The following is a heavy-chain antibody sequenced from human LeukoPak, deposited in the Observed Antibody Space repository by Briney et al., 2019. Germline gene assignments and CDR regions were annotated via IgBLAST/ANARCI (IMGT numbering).Heavy chain of an antibody. V-gene: IGHV4-4*02. Sequence: SGPLSLTCSLSGGSISNGNWWSWVRQPPGKGLEWIGEIYHSGSTNYNPSLKSRVTISVDKSRNQFSLKLSSVTAADTAVYYCARVLFGSGSSLDYWGQGTLVTVSS. J-gene: IGHJ4*02. D-gene: IGHD3-10*01. CDR1: GGSISNGNW. CDR2: IYHSGST. CDR3: ARVLFGSGSSLDY.